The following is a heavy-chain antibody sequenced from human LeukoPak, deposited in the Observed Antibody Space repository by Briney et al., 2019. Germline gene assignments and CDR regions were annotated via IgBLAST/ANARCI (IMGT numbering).Heavy chain of an antibody. CDR2: ISSNNRYI. J-gene: IGHJ4*02. D-gene: IGHD2-2*01. CDR3: VSFYETY. Sequence: GGSLRLSCAASGFTFSTYSMNWVRQAPGKGLEWVSSISSNNRYIYYADSVKGRFTISRDNAKNSLYLQMNNLRAEDTAVYYCVSFYETYWGRGTLVTVSS. V-gene: IGHV3-21*01. CDR1: GFTFSTYS.